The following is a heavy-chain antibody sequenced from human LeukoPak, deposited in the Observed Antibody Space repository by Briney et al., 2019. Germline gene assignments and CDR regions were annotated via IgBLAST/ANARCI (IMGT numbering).Heavy chain of an antibody. Sequence: GASVKVSCKASGYTFTSYGISWVRQAPGQGLEWMGWISAYNGNTNYAQKLQGRVTMTTDTSTSTAYMELRSLRSDDTAVDYCARAPGLFDDSPRIHGYWGQGTLVTVSS. V-gene: IGHV1-18*01. J-gene: IGHJ4*02. CDR1: GYTFTSYG. CDR3: ARAPGLFDDSPRIHGY. D-gene: IGHD3-22*01. CDR2: ISAYNGNT.